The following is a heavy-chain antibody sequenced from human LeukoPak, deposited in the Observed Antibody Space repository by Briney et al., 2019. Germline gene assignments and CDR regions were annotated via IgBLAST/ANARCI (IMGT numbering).Heavy chain of an antibody. D-gene: IGHD6-13*01. CDR1: GGSFSGYY. CDR2: INHSGGT. V-gene: IGHV4-34*01. Sequence: SETLSLTCAVYGGSFSGYYWSWIRQPPGKGLEWIGEINHSGGTSYNPSLKSRVTISVDTSKNQFSLKLSSVTAADTAVYYCARGLWYSSSWYGLGYWGQGTLVTVSS. J-gene: IGHJ4*02. CDR3: ARGLWYSSSWYGLGY.